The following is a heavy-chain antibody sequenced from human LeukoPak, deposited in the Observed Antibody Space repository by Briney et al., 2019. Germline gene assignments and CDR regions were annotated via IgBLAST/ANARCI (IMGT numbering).Heavy chain of an antibody. CDR1: GYTFTSYG. D-gene: IGHD6-13*01. V-gene: IGHV1-18*04. J-gene: IGHJ4*02. CDR2: ISAYNGNT. CDR3: TRARAAGTPTLFDY. Sequence: GASVKVSCKASGYTFTSYGISWVRQAPGQGLEWMGWISAYNGNTNYAQKLQGRVTMTTDTSTSTAYMELRSLRSDDTAVYYCTRARAAGTPTLFDYWGQGTLVTVSS.